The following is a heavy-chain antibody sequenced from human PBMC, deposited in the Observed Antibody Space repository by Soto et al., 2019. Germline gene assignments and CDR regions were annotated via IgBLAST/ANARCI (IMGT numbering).Heavy chain of an antibody. Sequence: QVQLVQSGAEVKKPGASVTVSCKTSGYPLTDFYIHWVRQAPGQGLEWMAWINPHTGDTNTALKFQGRVTMTRDTSINTAVMELTRLSSDDTAVYYGAREGGAAPGARREGYLELWGRGTLVSVSS. CDR1: GYPLTDFY. CDR2: INPHTGDT. D-gene: IGHD6-25*01. CDR3: AREGGAAPGARREGYLEL. V-gene: IGHV1-2*02. J-gene: IGHJ2*01.